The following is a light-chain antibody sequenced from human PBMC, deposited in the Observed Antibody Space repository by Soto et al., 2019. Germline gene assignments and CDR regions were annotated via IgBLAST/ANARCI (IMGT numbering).Light chain of an antibody. CDR3: LQGTHWPWT. CDR1: YSLIHSDGDTY. CDR2: EVS. V-gene: IGKV2-30*02. Sequence: DVVMTQSPLSLPVTLGQPASISCRSSYSLIHSDGDTYLNWFQQRPGQSPRRLIYEVSNRDSGVPDRCSGSGSGTDFTLKISRVEAEDVGMYYCLQGTHWPWTFGQGTEVEIK. J-gene: IGKJ1*01.